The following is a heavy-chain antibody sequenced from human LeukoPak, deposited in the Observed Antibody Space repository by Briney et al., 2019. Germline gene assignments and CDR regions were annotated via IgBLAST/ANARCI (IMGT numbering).Heavy chain of an antibody. CDR3: ARVSPYYYYGMDV. V-gene: IGHV4-59*01. D-gene: IGHD3-3*02. J-gene: IGHJ6*04. CDR1: GGPISSYY. CDR2: IYYSGST. Sequence: SETLSLTCTVSGGPISSYYWSWIRQPPGKGLEWIGYIYYSGSTNYNPSLKSRVTISVDTSKNQFSLKLSPVTAADTAVYYCARVSPYYYYGMDVWGKGTTVTVSS.